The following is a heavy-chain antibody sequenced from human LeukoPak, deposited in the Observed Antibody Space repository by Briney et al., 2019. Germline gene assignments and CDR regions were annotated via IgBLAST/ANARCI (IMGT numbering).Heavy chain of an antibody. CDR3: ARVPHYYDSSGYYVDYFDY. Sequence: GASVKVSCKASGYTFTSYDINWVRQATGQGLEWMGWMNPNSGNTGYAQKFQGRVTITRNTSISTAYMELSSLRSEDTAVYYCARVPHYYDSSGYYVDYFDYWGQGTLVTVSS. J-gene: IGHJ4*02. V-gene: IGHV1-8*03. CDR1: GYTFTSYD. D-gene: IGHD3-22*01. CDR2: MNPNSGNT.